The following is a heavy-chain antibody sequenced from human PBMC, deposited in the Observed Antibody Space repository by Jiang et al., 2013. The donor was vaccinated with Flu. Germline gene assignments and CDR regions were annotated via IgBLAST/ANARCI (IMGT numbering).Heavy chain of an antibody. Sequence: GPGLVKPSQTLSLTCTVSGGSISSGSYYWSWIRQPAGKGLEWIGRIYTSGSTNYNPSLKSRVTISVDTSKNQFSLKLSSVTAADTAVYYCARATHYDSSLFDYWGQGTLVTVSS. CDR1: GGSISSGSYY. CDR2: IYTSGST. CDR3: ARATHYDSSLFDY. D-gene: IGHD3-22*01. J-gene: IGHJ4*02. V-gene: IGHV4-61*02.